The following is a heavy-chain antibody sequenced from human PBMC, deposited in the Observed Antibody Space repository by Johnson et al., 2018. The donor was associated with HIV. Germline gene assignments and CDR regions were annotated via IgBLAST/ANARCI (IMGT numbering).Heavy chain of an antibody. V-gene: IGHV3-13*01. CDR2: IGTAGDT. CDR3: AKDKRQTAIPQRAFDI. Sequence: VQLVESGGDVVQPGRSLRLSCAASGFTFSSYAMHWVRQAPGKGLEWVSAIGTAGDTYYPGSVKGRFTISRENAKNSLYLQMNSLRAEDTAVYYCAKDKRQTAIPQRAFDICGQGTMVTVSS. CDR1: GFTFSSYA. J-gene: IGHJ3*02. D-gene: IGHD6-25*01.